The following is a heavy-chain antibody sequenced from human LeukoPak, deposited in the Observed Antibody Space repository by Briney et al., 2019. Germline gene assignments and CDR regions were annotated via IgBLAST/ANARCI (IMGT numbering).Heavy chain of an antibody. CDR2: ISGSGGST. D-gene: IGHD2-15*01. CDR1: GFTFSSYG. Sequence: TGGSLRLSCAASGFTFSSYGMSWVRQAPGKGLEWVSAISGSGGSTYYADSVKGRFTISRDNSKNTLYLQMNSLRAADTAVYYCAKDWGFCSGGSCYYLDYWGQGTLVTVSS. J-gene: IGHJ4*02. V-gene: IGHV3-23*01. CDR3: AKDWGFCSGGSCYYLDY.